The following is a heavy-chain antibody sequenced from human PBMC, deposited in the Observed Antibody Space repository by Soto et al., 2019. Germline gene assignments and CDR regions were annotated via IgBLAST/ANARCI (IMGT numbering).Heavy chain of an antibody. Sequence: EVQLLESGGGLVQPGGSLRLSCAASGFTFSSYAMNWVRQAPGKGLEWVSSISNRAGSTNYSESVKGRFTISRDDSKNTLYLQMNSLSAEDTAVYYCAKDKYRSGWRPISDSWGQGTLGTVSS. J-gene: IGHJ4*02. D-gene: IGHD3-22*01. CDR3: AKDKYRSGWRPISDS. V-gene: IGHV3-23*01. CDR1: GFTFSSYA. CDR2: ISNRAGST.